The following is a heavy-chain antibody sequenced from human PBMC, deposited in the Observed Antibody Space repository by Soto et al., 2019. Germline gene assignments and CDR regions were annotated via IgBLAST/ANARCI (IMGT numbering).Heavy chain of an antibody. J-gene: IGHJ3*02. CDR3: ATPDHYYYDSYAFDI. CDR2: IIPIFGTA. Sequence: RASVKVSCKASGGTFSSYAISWVRQAPGQGPEWMGGIIPIFGTANYAQKFQGRVTITADESTSTAYMELSSLRSEDTAVYYCATPDHYYYDSYAFDIWGQGTMVTVSS. CDR1: GGTFSSYA. V-gene: IGHV1-69*13. D-gene: IGHD3-22*01.